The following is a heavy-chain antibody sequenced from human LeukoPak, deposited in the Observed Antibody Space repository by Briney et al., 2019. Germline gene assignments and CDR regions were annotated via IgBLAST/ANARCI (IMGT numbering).Heavy chain of an antibody. V-gene: IGHV4-34*01. Sequence: PSETLSLTCAVYGGSFSGYYWSWIRQPPGKGLEWIGEINHSGSTNYNPSLKSRVTISVDTSKNQFSLKLSSVTAADTAVYYCARGFTYYYGSGSTGWFDPWGQGTLVTVSS. CDR1: GGSFSGYY. J-gene: IGHJ5*02. D-gene: IGHD3-10*01. CDR3: ARGFTYYYGSGSTGWFDP. CDR2: INHSGST.